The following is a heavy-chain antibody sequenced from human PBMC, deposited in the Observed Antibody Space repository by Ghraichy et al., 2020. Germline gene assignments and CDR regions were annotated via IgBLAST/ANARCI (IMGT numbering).Heavy chain of an antibody. Sequence: SETLSLTCTVSGGSVSSGSYYWSWIRQPPGKGLEWIGYIYYGGSTNYNPSLKSRVTLSEDTSKNQFSLKLISVTAADTAVYYCAGGYCSSTSCYLGYHFYGMDVWGQGTTVTVS. V-gene: IGHV4-61*01. CDR2: IYYGGST. J-gene: IGHJ6*02. CDR3: AGGYCSSTSCYLGYHFYGMDV. CDR1: GGSVSSGSYY. D-gene: IGHD2-2*01.